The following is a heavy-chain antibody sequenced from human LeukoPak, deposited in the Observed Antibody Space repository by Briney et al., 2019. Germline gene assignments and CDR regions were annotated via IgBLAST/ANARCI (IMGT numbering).Heavy chain of an antibody. CDR3: ARSLGKTGIGVDC. V-gene: IGHV3-64*01. Sequence: PGGSLRLSCAASGFTFSSYAMHWVRQAPGKGLEYVSAISSNGGSTYYANSVKGRFTISRDNSKNTLYLQMGSLRAEDMAVYYCARSLGKTGIGVDCWGQGTLVTVSS. J-gene: IGHJ4*02. CDR1: GFTFSSYA. D-gene: IGHD3-16*01. CDR2: ISSNGGST.